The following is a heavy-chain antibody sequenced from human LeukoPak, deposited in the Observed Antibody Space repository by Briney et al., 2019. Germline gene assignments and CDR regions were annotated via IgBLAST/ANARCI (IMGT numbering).Heavy chain of an antibody. D-gene: IGHD6-6*01. J-gene: IGHJ4*02. CDR3: ARQGYSSSSGAHFDY. Sequence: SVKVSCKASGGTFSSYAISWVRQAPGQGLEWMGGIIPIFGTANYAQKFQGRVTITADESTSTAYMELSSLRSEDTAVYYCARQGYSSSSGAHFDYWGQGTLVTVSS. CDR2: IIPIFGTA. V-gene: IGHV1-69*13. CDR1: GGTFSSYA.